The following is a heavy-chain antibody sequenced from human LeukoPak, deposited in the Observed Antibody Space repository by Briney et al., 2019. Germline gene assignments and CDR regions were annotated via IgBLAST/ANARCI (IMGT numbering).Heavy chain of an antibody. CDR1: GFTFSSYW. J-gene: IGHJ3*02. D-gene: IGHD4-17*01. Sequence: GGSLRLSCAASGFTFSSYWMSWVRQAPGKGLEWVANIKQDGSEKYYVDSVKGRFTISRDNAKNSLYLQMNSLRAEDTAVYYCARDHDYGDFDAFDIWGQGTMVTVSP. CDR3: ARDHDYGDFDAFDI. V-gene: IGHV3-7*04. CDR2: IKQDGSEK.